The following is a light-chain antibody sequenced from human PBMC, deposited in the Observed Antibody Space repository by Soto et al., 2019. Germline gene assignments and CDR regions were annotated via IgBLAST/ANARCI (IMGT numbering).Light chain of an antibody. CDR2: DAS. CDR1: QDVSIS. J-gene: IGKJ2*01. V-gene: IGKV3D-11*01. CDR3: LQRASWRS. Sequence: MLTQSPATLSLSPGDRAILSCRASQDVSISLGWYQQKPGQAPRLLIYDASNRATGIPDRFSGSGSGTDFTLTNSSLEPEDFAVYYCLQRASWRSFGQGTKLEIK.